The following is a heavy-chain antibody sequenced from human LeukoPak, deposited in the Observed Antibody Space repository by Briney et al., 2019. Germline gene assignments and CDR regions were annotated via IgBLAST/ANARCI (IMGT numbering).Heavy chain of an antibody. CDR2: IIPIFGTA. J-gene: IGHJ3*02. CDR1: GGTFSSYA. CDR3: AREEREYCGGDCNDAFDI. Sequence: ASVKVSCKASGGTFSSYAISWVQQAPGQGLEWMGGIIPIFGTANYAQKFQGRVTITADESTSTAYMELSSLRSEDTAVYYCAREEREYCGGDCNDAFDIWGQGTMVTVSS. D-gene: IGHD2-21*02. V-gene: IGHV1-69*13.